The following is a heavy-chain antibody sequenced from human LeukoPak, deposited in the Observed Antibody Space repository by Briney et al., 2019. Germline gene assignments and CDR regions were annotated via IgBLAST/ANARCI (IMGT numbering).Heavy chain of an antibody. Sequence: PGGSLRLSCAASGFTFSSYAMNWVRQAPGKGLEWVSAISGSGGSTYYADSVKGRFTISRDNSKNTLYLQMNSLRAEDTAVYYCAKEGHTIFGVVTKAPFFDYWGQGTLVTVSS. D-gene: IGHD3-3*01. CDR1: GFTFSSYA. CDR2: ISGSGGST. CDR3: AKEGHTIFGVVTKAPFFDY. J-gene: IGHJ4*02. V-gene: IGHV3-23*01.